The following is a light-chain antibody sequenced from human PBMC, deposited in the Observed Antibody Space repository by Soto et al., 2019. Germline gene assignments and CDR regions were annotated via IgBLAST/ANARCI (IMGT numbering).Light chain of an antibody. V-gene: IGKV1-12*01. Sequence: DIQMTQSQSSVSASVGDRVTITCRASQDISSWLAWFQQKPGKAPKLLIYAASSLQIGVPSRFSGSGSGTDFALTISSLQLEDYATYYCQQGNSFPLTFGGGTKVEIK. J-gene: IGKJ4*01. CDR1: QDISSW. CDR2: AAS. CDR3: QQGNSFPLT.